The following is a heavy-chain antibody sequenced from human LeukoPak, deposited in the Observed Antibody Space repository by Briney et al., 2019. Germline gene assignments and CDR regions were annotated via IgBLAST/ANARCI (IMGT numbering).Heavy chain of an antibody. CDR3: ARVIAVQWLVRTYYFDY. CDR1: GGSFSGYY. J-gene: IGHJ4*02. D-gene: IGHD6-19*01. Sequence: SETLSLTCAVYGGSFSGYYWSWIRQPPGKGLEWIWEINHSGSTNYNPSLKSRVTISVDTSKNQFSLKLSSVTAADTAVYYCARVIAVQWLVRTYYFDYWGQGTLVTVSS. CDR2: INHSGST. V-gene: IGHV4-34*01.